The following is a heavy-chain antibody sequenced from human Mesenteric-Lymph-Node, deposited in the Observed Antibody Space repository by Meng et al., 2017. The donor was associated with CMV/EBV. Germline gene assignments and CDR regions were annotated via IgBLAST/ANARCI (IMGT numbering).Heavy chain of an antibody. J-gene: IGHJ4*02. Sequence: GESLKISCVASGFTFTDYAVHWVRQAPGKGLEWVAAISYDGTRQYYPDSVKGRFAISRDNSKNTLFLQMNSLGTEDTAMYCCARDPQVYAIDYCGQGTLVTVSS. V-gene: IGHV3-30*09. CDR3: ARDPQVYAIDY. CDR1: GFTFTDYA. CDR2: ISYDGTRQ. D-gene: IGHD2-8*01.